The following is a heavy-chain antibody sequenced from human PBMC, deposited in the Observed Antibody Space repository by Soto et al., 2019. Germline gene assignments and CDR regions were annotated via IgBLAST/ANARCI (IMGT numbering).Heavy chain of an antibody. Sequence: EVQLLESGGGLVQPGGSLRLSCAASGFTFSSYAMSWVRQAPGKGLEWVSVISGSGGSTYYADSVKGRFTISRDNSKNTLYLQMNSLRTEDTAVYYCSRRTSGWYFDYWGQGTLVTVSS. J-gene: IGHJ4*02. CDR2: ISGSGGST. CDR3: SRRTSGWYFDY. V-gene: IGHV3-23*01. CDR1: GFTFSSYA. D-gene: IGHD6-19*01.